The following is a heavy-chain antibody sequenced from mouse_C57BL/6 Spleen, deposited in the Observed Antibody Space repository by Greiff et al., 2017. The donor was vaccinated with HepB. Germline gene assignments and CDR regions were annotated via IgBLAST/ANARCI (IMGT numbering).Heavy chain of an antibody. V-gene: IGHV3-8*01. Sequence: EVQLVESGPGLAKPSQTLSLTCSVTGYSITSDYWNWIRKFPGNKLEYMGYISYSGSTYYNPSLKSRISITRDTSKNQYYLQLNSVTTEDTATYYCARLDGSSPLYWYFDVWGTGTTVTVSS. CDR2: ISYSGST. CDR3: ARLDGSSPLYWYFDV. CDR1: GYSITSDY. D-gene: IGHD1-1*01. J-gene: IGHJ1*03.